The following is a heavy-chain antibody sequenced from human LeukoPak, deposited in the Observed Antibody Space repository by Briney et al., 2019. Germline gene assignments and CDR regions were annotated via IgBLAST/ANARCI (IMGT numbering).Heavy chain of an antibody. J-gene: IGHJ4*02. Sequence: GGSLRLSCAASGFTFSSYGMEWVRQVPGKGLEWVAFILNDGTTKYYADSVKGRFTISRDNSRNTLYLQMNSLRTEDTAVYYCAKSGRDSSTDYFDYWGQGTLVTVSS. V-gene: IGHV3-30*02. CDR1: GFTFSSYG. D-gene: IGHD2-2*01. CDR3: AKSGRDSSTDYFDY. CDR2: ILNDGTTK.